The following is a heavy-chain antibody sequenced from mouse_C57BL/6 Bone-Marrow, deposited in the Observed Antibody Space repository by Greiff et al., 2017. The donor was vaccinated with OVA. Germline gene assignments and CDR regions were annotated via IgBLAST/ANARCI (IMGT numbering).Heavy chain of an antibody. CDR2: ISGGGGNT. CDR3: AGRDGSSWYFDV. CDR1: GFTFSSYT. V-gene: IGHV5-9*01. Sequence: DVKLVESGGGLVKPGGSLKLSCAASGFTFSSYTMSWVRQTPEKRLEWVATISGGGGNTYYPDSVKGRFTISRDNAKNTLYLQVSSLRSEDTALDYCAGRDGSSWYFDVWGTGTAVTVSS. J-gene: IGHJ1*03. D-gene: IGHD1-1*01.